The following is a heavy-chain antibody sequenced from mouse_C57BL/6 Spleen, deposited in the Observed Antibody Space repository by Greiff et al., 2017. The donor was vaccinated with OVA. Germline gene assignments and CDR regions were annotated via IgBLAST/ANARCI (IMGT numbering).Heavy chain of an antibody. CDR2: ISDGGSYT. D-gene: IGHD1-1*01. Sequence: EVKLMESGGSLVKPGGSLKLSCAASGFTFSSYAMSWVRQTPEKRLEWVATISDGGSYTYYPDNVKGRFTISRDNAKNNLYLQMSHLKSEDTAMYYCARAPITTVVATDYWGQGTTLTVSS. V-gene: IGHV5-4*03. CDR1: GFTFSSYA. CDR3: ARAPITTVVATDY. J-gene: IGHJ2*01.